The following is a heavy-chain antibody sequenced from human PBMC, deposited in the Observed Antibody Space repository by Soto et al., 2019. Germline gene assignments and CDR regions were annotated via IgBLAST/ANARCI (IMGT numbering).Heavy chain of an antibody. D-gene: IGHD1-1*01. V-gene: IGHV2-5*02. J-gene: IGHJ5*02. CDR2: IYWDDDK. CDR1: GFSLSTSGVA. CDR3: AHRPPERGLATFDP. Sequence: QITLKESGPTLVKPTQTLTLTCTFSGFSLSTSGVAVGWIRQPPRKALEWLALIYWDDDKRYSPSLKSRLTITKDTSKNQVVLTMTNMDPVDSATYYCAHRPPERGLATFDPWGQGTLVTVSS.